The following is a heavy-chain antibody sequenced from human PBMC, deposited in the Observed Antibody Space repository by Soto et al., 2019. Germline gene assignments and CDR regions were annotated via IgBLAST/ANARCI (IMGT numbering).Heavy chain of an antibody. CDR2: INPSGGST. CDR3: ARVKARVVGADYYYYGMDV. V-gene: IGHV1-46*01. D-gene: IGHD2-15*01. J-gene: IGHJ6*02. Sequence: ASVKVSCKTSGFTISSYYMHWVRQAPGQGLEWMGVINPSGGSTTYAQKFRDRVTMTRDTSTSAVYMELSRLRSEDTAVYYCARVKARVVGADYYYYGMDVWCQGTTVTVSS. CDR1: GFTISSYY.